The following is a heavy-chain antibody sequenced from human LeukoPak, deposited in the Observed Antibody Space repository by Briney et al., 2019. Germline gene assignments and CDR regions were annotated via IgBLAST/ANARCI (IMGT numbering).Heavy chain of an antibody. D-gene: IGHD1-26*01. V-gene: IGHV5-51*01. CDR3: ASQIVGATRGYFDY. CDR2: SYHGDSDT. Sequence: GEDLQIPCYGFEYSFISYWIGWVRPMPGEGVEGMGISYHGDSDTRYSPSFQGRVTISADKSISTAYLQWSSLKVSDTAMYYCASQIVGATRGYFDYWGQGTLVTVSS. J-gene: IGHJ4*02. CDR1: EYSFISYW.